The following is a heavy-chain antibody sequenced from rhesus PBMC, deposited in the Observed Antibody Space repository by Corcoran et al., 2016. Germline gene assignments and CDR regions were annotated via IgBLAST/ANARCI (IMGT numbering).Heavy chain of an antibody. CDR1: GFTFSDYY. D-gene: IGHD6-31*01. CDR3: VTEGSGWGYCDS. CDR2: ISNGVDGA. V-gene: IGHV3-59*01. J-gene: IGHJ4*01. Sequence: EVQLVESGGGLVQPGGSLRLSCAASGFTFSDYYMHWVRQASGKGLEWVSRISNGVDGAWYTDSGKGKFTISGENAKNTLYLKMDGLRAEDTAVYYCVTEGSGWGYCDSWGRGVLVTVSS.